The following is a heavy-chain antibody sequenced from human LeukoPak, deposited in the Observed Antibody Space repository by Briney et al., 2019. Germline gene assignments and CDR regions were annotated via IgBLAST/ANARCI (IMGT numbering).Heavy chain of an antibody. CDR1: GFTFSNYW. Sequence: GGSLRLSCVASGFTFSNYWMSWVRQAPGKGPEWVANIKQDGSEKYYVDSVKGRFTISRDNAKNSLYLQMNSLRAEDTAVYYCARDLGGDYTDYFDYWGQGTLVTVSS. CDR2: IKQDGSEK. V-gene: IGHV3-7*01. CDR3: ARDLGGDYTDYFDY. D-gene: IGHD4-17*01. J-gene: IGHJ4*02.